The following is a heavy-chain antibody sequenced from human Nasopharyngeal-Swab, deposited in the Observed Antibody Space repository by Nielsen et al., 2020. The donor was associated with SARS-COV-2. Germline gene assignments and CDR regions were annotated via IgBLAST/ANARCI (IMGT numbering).Heavy chain of an antibody. Sequence: ASVKVSCKASGYTFTSYYMHWVRQAPGQGLVWMGIINPSGGSTSYAQSFQGRVTMTRDTSTSTVYMKLSSLTSEDTAVYYCARDYGGEGDYYYGMGVWGQGTTVTVSS. CDR1: GYTFTSYY. CDR2: INPSGGST. D-gene: IGHD4-23*01. J-gene: IGHJ6*02. V-gene: IGHV1-46*01. CDR3: ARDYGGEGDYYYGMGV.